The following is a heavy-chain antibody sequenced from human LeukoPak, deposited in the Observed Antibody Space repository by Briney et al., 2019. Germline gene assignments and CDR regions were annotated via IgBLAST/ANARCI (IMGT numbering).Heavy chain of an antibody. CDR1: GFTFSTYG. D-gene: IGHD1-26*01. J-gene: IGHJ4*02. CDR2: IRSDGSTK. Sequence: HTGGSLRLSCAASGFTFSTYGMHWVRQAPGKGLEWVAFIRSDGSTKYFADSVKGRFTISRDNSKNTLYLQMNSLRAEDTAVYYCARDREVGSGSYFDYWGQGTLVTVSS. CDR3: ARDREVGSGSYFDY. V-gene: IGHV3-30*02.